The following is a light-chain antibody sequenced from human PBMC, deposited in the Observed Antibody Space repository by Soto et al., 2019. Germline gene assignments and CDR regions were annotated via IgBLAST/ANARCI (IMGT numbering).Light chain of an antibody. V-gene: IGKV3-20*01. Sequence: EVVLMQSPGTLSLSPGERATLSCRASQSVSSSYLAWYQQKPAQAPRLLIYGASSRATGIPDRFSGSGSGTDFTLTISRLEPEDFAVYYCQQYGSSPLYTFGQGTKLEIK. J-gene: IGKJ2*01. CDR2: GAS. CDR3: QQYGSSPLYT. CDR1: QSVSSSY.